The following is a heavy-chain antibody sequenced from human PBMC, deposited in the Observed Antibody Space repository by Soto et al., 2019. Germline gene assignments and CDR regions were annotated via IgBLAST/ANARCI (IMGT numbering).Heavy chain of an antibody. CDR3: ARQVVHQPPRAH. J-gene: IGHJ1*01. CDR2: IYYSGST. Sequence: SETLSLTCTVSGGSISSSSYYWGWIRQPPGKGLEWIGSIYYSGSTYYNPSLKSRVTISVDTSKNQFSLKLSSVTAADTAVYYCARQVVHQPPRAHWGQGTLVTVSS. CDR1: GGSISSSSYY. V-gene: IGHV4-39*01. D-gene: IGHD2-15*01.